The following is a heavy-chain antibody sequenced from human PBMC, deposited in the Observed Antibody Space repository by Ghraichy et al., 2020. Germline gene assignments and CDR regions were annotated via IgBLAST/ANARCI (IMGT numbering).Heavy chain of an antibody. CDR3: ARDNTYCGGDCYSFFDY. V-gene: IGHV4-31*03. CDR2: IYYSGST. D-gene: IGHD2-21*02. J-gene: IGHJ4*02. Sequence: SETLSLTCTVSGGSISSGGYYWSWIRQHPGKGLEWIGYIYYSGSTYYNPSLKSRVTISVDTSKNQFSLKLSSVTAADTAVYYCARDNTYCGGDCYSFFDYWGQGTLVTVSS. CDR1: GGSISSGGYY.